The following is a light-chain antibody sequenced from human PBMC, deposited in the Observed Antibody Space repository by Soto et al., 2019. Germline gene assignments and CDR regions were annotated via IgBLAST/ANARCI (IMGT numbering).Light chain of an antibody. J-gene: IGKJ4*01. CDR3: QQRNKWPPVT. Sequence: EIVLTQSPGTLSLSPGERATLSCRASQSVNNNYLAWYQQKPGQAPRLLIYGASTRATGISDRFSGSGSGTDFTLTINRLEPEDFAVYYCQQRNKWPPVTFGGGTRVEIK. CDR2: GAS. CDR1: QSVNNNY. V-gene: IGKV3D-20*02.